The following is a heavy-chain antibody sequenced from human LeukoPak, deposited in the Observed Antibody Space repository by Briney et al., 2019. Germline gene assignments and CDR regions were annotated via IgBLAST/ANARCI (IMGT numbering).Heavy chain of an antibody. J-gene: IGHJ4*01. CDR2: IKSKSDGETT. CDR1: GFTFTNVW. Sequence: GGSLRLSCAASGFTFTNVWMSWVRQTPWKGLEWVGRIKSKSDGETTDYAAPVKGRFTISRDDAKTMVYLQMNSLKSEDTAVYYCTTDRGSVWGHGTLVTVSS. CDR3: TTDRGSV. V-gene: IGHV3-15*01.